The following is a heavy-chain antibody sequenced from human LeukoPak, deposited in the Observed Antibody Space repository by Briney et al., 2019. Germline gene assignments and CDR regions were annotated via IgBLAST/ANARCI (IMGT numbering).Heavy chain of an antibody. V-gene: IGHV3-48*01. CDR1: GFTFSSYS. D-gene: IGHD4-11*01. CDR3: ARADYSNYGYYYYYMDV. J-gene: IGHJ6*03. Sequence: GSLRLSCAASGFTFSSYSMNWVRQAPGKGLEWISYISSSSTTIYYADSVKGRFTISRDNAKNSLYLQMNSLRAEDTAVYYCARADYSNYGYYYYYMDVWGKGTTVTVSS. CDR2: ISSSSTTI.